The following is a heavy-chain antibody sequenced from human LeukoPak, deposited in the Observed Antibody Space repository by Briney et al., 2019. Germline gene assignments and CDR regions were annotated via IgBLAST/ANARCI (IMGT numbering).Heavy chain of an antibody. CDR3: AKHYGDYVMDY. J-gene: IGHJ4*02. D-gene: IGHD4-17*01. V-gene: IGHV3-33*06. Sequence: PGGSLRLSCAASGFIFSSYGMHWVRQAPGKGLEWVAVIWYDGSNKYYADSVKGRFTISRDNSKNTLYLQMNSLRAEDTAVYYCAKHYGDYVMDYWGQGILVTVSS. CDR1: GFIFSSYG. CDR2: IWYDGSNK.